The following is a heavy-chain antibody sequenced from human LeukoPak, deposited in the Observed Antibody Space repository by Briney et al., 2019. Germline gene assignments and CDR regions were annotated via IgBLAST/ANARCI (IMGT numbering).Heavy chain of an antibody. Sequence: PGGSLRLSCAASGFTFSSYWMSWVRQAPGKGLEWVANIKQDGSEKYYVDSVKGRFTISRDNAKNSLYLQMNSLRAEDTAVYYCAREQDYYDSSGYSRGYAFDIWGQGTMVTVSS. J-gene: IGHJ3*02. V-gene: IGHV3-7*01. D-gene: IGHD3-22*01. CDR2: IKQDGSEK. CDR3: AREQDYYDSSGYSRGYAFDI. CDR1: GFTFSSYW.